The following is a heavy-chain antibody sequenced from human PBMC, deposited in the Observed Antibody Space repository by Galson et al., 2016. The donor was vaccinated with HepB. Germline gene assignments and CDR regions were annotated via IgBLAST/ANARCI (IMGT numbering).Heavy chain of an antibody. J-gene: IGHJ4*02. CDR3: AKDRESPETGEYGPGNDSDS. Sequence: SLRLSCAGSGFSFRSYGIHWVRQAPGRGLEWVAVISYDSGNQFYGDYVKGRYTVSRDNSKNTVYLQMTSLRAEDTAVYFCAKDRESPETGEYGPGNDSDSWGPGILVTVSS. D-gene: IGHD3-10*01. CDR1: GFSFRSYG. V-gene: IGHV3-30*18. CDR2: ISYDSGNQ.